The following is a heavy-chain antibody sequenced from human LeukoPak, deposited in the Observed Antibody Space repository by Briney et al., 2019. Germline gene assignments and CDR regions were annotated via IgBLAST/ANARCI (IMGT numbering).Heavy chain of an antibody. CDR2: IWYDRSKK. V-gene: IGHV3-33*06. J-gene: IGHJ5*01. Sequence: PGRSLRLSCAASGLTLTKYGMHWVRQAPGKGLEWVAVIWYDRSKKDYADSVKGAFIISRDNSKRALYIHINRVRAQETPVCFSDKAIRSGYYSGGFASWGQGTLVTVSS. CDR3: DKAIRSGYYSGGFAS. D-gene: IGHD3-22*01. CDR1: GLTLTKYG.